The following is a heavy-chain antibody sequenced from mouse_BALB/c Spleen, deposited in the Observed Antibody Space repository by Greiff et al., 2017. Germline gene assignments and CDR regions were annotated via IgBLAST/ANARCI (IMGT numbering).Heavy chain of an antibody. V-gene: IGHV1-7*01. J-gene: IGHJ3*01. CDR2: INPSTGYT. Sequence: VQLQQSGAELAKPGASVKMSCKASGYTFTSYWMHWVKQRPGQGLEWIGYINPSTGYTEYNQKFKDKATLTADKSSSTAYMQLSSLTSEDSAVYYCARSIYYYGSIQAWFAYWGQGTLVTVSA. CDR3: ARSIYYYGSIQAWFAY. CDR1: GYTFTSYW. D-gene: IGHD1-1*01.